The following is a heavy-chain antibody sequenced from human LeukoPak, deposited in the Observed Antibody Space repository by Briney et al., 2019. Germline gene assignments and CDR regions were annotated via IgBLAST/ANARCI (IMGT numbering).Heavy chain of an antibody. CDR2: ISSSSSYI. CDR1: GFIFSSYS. J-gene: IGHJ4*02. V-gene: IGHV3-21*01. Sequence: PGGSLRLSCAASGFIFSSYSINWVRQAPGKGLEWVSSISSSSSYIYYGDSVKGRFTISRDNAKNSLYLQMNSLRAEDTAVYYCARRSPNYYFDYWGQGTPDTVSS. CDR3: ARRSPNYYFDY.